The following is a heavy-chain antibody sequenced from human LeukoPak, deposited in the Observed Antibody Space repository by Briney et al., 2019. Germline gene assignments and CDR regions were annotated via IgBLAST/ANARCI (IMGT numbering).Heavy chain of an antibody. CDR1: GRSISSSSYY. Sequence: PSETLSLTCTVSGRSISSSSYYWGWIRQPPGKGLEWIGSIYYSGSTYYNPSLKSRVTISVDTSKNQFSLKLSSVTAADTAVYDCARRGYYDRSCYTLSDYWGQGTLVTVSS. CDR2: IYYSGST. CDR3: ARRGYYDRSCYTLSDY. V-gene: IGHV4-39*01. D-gene: IGHD3-22*01. J-gene: IGHJ4*02.